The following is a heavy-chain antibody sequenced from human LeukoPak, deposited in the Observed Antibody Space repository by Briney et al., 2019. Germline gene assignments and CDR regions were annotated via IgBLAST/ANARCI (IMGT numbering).Heavy chain of an antibody. V-gene: IGHV3-7*04. Sequence: GGSLRLSCAASGFTFSNYWMSWVRQAPGKGLEWVANIKEDGSEKYYVDSVKGRFTISRDNAKNSVYLQMNSLRAEDTAVYYCARGVGDSSGYYYYFDYWGQGTLVTVSS. J-gene: IGHJ4*02. CDR3: ARGVGDSSGYYYYFDY. D-gene: IGHD3-22*01. CDR2: IKEDGSEK. CDR1: GFTFSNYW.